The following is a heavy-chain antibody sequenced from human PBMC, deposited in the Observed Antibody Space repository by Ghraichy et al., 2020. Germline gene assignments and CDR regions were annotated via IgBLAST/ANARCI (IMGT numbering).Heavy chain of an antibody. Sequence: GESLNISCTASGFTFRRYAMNWVRQAPGKGLEWVSAISGSGDTTYYADSVKGRFFMSRDNSQNTLHLQMNSLRAEDTAIYYCANDPDFTYYYGDLFDYWGQGALGTV. CDR2: ISGSGDTT. CDR1: GFTFRRYA. V-gene: IGHV3-23*01. J-gene: IGHJ4*02. D-gene: IGHD3-10*01. CDR3: ANDPDFTYYYGDLFDY.